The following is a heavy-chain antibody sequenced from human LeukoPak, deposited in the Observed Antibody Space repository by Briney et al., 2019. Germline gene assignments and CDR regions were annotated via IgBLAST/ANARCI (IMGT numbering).Heavy chain of an antibody. CDR3: ARGLRNYYVYGMDV. CDR2: IYYSGST. Sequence: PSETLSLTCTVSGGSNSSYYWSWIRQPPGKGLEWIGYIYYSGSTNYNPSLKSRVTISVDTSKNQFSLKLSSVTAADTAVYYCARGLRNYYVYGMDVWGQGTTVTVSS. CDR1: GGSNSSYY. J-gene: IGHJ6*02. D-gene: IGHD3-10*02. V-gene: IGHV4-59*01.